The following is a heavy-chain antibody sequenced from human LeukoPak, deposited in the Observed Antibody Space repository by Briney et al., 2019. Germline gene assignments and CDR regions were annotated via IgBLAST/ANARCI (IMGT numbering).Heavy chain of an antibody. Sequence: ASVKVSCKASGGTFSSYGISWVRQAPGQGLEWMGWISAYNGNTDYAQKLQGRVTMTTDTSTSTAYMELRSLRSDDTAVYYCTYGAAFDYWGQGTLVTVSS. D-gene: IGHD4-17*01. CDR1: GGTFSSYG. J-gene: IGHJ4*02. CDR2: ISAYNGNT. CDR3: TYGAAFDY. V-gene: IGHV1-18*01.